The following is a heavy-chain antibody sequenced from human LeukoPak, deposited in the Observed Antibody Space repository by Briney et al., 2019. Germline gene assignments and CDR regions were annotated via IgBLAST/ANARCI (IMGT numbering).Heavy chain of an antibody. J-gene: IGHJ5*02. D-gene: IGHD3-3*01. CDR1: GGSISSSSYY. CDR2: IYYSGST. V-gene: IGHV4-39*01. Sequence: SETLSLTCTVSGGSISSSSYYWGWIRQPPGKGLEWIGSIYYSGSTYYNPSLKSRVTISVDTSKNQFSLKLSSVTAADTAVYYCASFEVVIQKSNWFDPWGQGTLVTVSS. CDR3: ASFEVVIQKSNWFDP.